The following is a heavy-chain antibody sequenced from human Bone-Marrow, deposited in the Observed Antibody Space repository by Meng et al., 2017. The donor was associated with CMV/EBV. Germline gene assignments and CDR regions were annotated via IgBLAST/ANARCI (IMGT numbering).Heavy chain of an antibody. CDR3: ARRSIVGATINY. J-gene: IGHJ4*02. CDR2: INPNSGGT. V-gene: IGHV1-2*02. D-gene: IGHD1-26*01. CDR1: GYTFIDYY. Sequence: ASVKVSCKASGYTFIDYYMHWVRQAPGQGLEWMGWINPNSGGTNYAQKFQGRVTMTRDTSISTAYMELSRLRSDDTAVYYCARRSIVGATINYWGQGTLVPVSS.